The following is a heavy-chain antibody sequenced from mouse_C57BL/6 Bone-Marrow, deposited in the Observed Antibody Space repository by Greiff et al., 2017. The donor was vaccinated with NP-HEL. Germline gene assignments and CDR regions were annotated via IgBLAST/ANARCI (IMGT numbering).Heavy chain of an antibody. J-gene: IGHJ2*01. CDR1: GYTFTSYW. Sequence: VQLQQPGAELVRPGSSVKLSCKASGYTFTSYWMHWVKQRPIQGLEWIGNIDPSVSDTHYNQKFKDKATLTVAKSSSTAYLQLSSLTSEVSAVFSCARWGGPYFDYWGQGTTLTGSS. CDR2: IDPSVSDT. V-gene: IGHV1-52*01. CDR3: ARWGGPYFDY.